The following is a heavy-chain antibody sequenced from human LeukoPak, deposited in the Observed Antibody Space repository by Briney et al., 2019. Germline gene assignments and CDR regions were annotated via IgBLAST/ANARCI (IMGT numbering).Heavy chain of an antibody. J-gene: IGHJ4*02. CDR1: GYSFTSYW. V-gene: IGHV5-51*01. D-gene: IGHD4-23*01. Sequence: GESLKISCKGSGYSFTSYWIGWVRQMPGKGLEWMGIIYPGDSDTRYSPSFQGQVTISADKSISTAYLQWSSLKASDTAMYYCASRPSTVVTPATDPYYFDYWGQGTLVTVSS. CDR3: ASRPSTVVTPATDPYYFDY. CDR2: IYPGDSDT.